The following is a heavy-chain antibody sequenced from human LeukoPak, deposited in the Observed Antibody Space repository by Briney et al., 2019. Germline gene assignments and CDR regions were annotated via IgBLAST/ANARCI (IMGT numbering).Heavy chain of an antibody. Sequence: GESLKISCKGSGYSFTSYWIGWVRQMPGKGLEWMGIICPGDSDTRYSLSFQGQVTISADKSISTAYLQWSSLKASDTAMYYCATVPSEYCTSTSCAFDCWGQGTLVTVSS. CDR2: ICPGDSDT. J-gene: IGHJ4*02. CDR3: ATVPSEYCTSTSCAFDC. V-gene: IGHV5-51*01. D-gene: IGHD2-2*01. CDR1: GYSFTSYW.